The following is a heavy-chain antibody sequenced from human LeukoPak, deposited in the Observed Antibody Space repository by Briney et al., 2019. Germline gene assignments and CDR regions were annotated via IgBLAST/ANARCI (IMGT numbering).Heavy chain of an antibody. V-gene: IGHV3-11*04. CDR2: ISGNGTDI. CDR1: GFTFSDPY. Sequence: GGSLRLSCEASGFTFSDPYISWIRRAPGKGLECLSYISGNGTDINYADSVRGRVTISRDNAKNLLYLQMNDLRVEDTAVYYCARTARHLDYWGQGTLVTVSS. J-gene: IGHJ4*02. D-gene: IGHD5-18*01. CDR3: ARTARHLDY.